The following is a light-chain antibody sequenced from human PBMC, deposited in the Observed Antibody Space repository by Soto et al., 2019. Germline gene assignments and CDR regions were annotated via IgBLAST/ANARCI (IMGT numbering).Light chain of an antibody. CDR1: RSISGY. CDR2: AAS. V-gene: IGKV1-39*01. CDR3: QQTYNPPLT. J-gene: IGKJ4*01. Sequence: DILMTQSPSSLSASVGDRVTITCRASRSISGYLNWFQQKPGKAPKLLIYAASSLQSGVPSRFSGSESGTDFTLTISSLQPEDFATYYCQQTYNPPLTFGGGTKVEIK.